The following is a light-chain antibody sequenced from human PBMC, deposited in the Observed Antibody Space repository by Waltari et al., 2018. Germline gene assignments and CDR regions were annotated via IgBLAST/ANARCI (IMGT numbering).Light chain of an antibody. J-gene: IGLJ2*01. CDR3: QVWDSSSWV. CDR2: DDS. CDR1: NLGSKY. Sequence: SYELTQPPSVSVSPGQMARLTCGGDNLGSKYVHWYQQKPAQAPVLVIYDDSERPSGIPERFSGSKSGNTATLTISGVEAGDEADYYCQVWDSSSWVFGGGTRLTVL. V-gene: IGLV3-21*02.